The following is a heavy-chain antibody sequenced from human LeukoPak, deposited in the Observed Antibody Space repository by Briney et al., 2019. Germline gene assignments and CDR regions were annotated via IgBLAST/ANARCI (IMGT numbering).Heavy chain of an antibody. CDR2: IKQDGSKL. J-gene: IGHJ4*02. CDR1: GFTLSNYW. V-gene: IGHV3-7*03. CDR3: ANLAATPNDY. Sequence: GGSLRLSCAASGFTLSNYWMSWVRQAPGKGLEWVANIKQDGSKLSYVDSVKGRFTVSRDNAKNTLYLQMNSLRAEDTAVYYCANLAATPNDYWGQGTLVTVSS. D-gene: IGHD2-15*01.